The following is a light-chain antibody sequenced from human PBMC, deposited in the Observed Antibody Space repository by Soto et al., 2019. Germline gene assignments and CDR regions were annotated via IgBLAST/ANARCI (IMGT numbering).Light chain of an antibody. J-gene: IGKJ1*01. CDR3: QQYNSWPWT. V-gene: IGKV3-15*01. Sequence: EVVMTQSPATLSVSPGERVTLSCRASQSVNSKFAWHQQKHGQAPRLLIYGASRRATGLPARFSGSGSGTAFTLAISSLHYEDFAVYYCQQYNSWPWTFGQGTKVEIK. CDR1: QSVNSK. CDR2: GAS.